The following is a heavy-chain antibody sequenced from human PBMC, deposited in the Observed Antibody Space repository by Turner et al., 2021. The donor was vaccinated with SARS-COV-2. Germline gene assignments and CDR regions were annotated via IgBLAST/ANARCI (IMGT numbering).Heavy chain of an antibody. V-gene: IGHV3-7*03. CDR2: IKQDGSEK. CDR3: ARLHTSSWYFDY. Sequence: EVQLVESGGGLVQPGGSLRLSCAGSGFTLSSYWMGWVRQAKGKGLEGVANIKQDGSEKYYVDSVKGRFTISRDNAKNSLYLQMNSLRAEDTAVYYCARLHTSSWYFDYWGQGTLVTVSS. CDR1: GFTLSSYW. D-gene: IGHD6-13*01. J-gene: IGHJ4*02.